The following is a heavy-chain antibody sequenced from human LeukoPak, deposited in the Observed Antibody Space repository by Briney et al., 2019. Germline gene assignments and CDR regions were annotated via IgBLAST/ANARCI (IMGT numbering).Heavy chain of an antibody. CDR2: ISGSGGST. V-gene: IGHV3-23*01. J-gene: IGHJ6*02. D-gene: IGHD4/OR15-4a*01. Sequence: GGSLRLSCAASGFIFSSYAMSWVRQAPGKGLEWVSTISGSGGSTYFADSVKGRFTISRDNSKNTLYLQMNSLRAEDTAVYYCARRDYNYAMDVWGQGTTVTVSS. CDR1: GFIFSSYA. CDR3: ARRDYNYAMDV.